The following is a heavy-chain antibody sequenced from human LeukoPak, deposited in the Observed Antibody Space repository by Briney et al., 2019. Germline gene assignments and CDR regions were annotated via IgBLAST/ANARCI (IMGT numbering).Heavy chain of an antibody. D-gene: IGHD3-10*01. CDR2: FDPEDGET. CDR1: GYTLTELS. V-gene: IGHV1-24*01. CDR3: AKLTKFRGVITPAFGY. Sequence: ASVKVSCKVSGYTLTELSMHWVRQAPGKGLEWMGGFDPEDGETIYAQKFQGRVTMTEDTSTDTAYMELSSLRSEDTAVYYCAKLTKFRGVITPAFGYWGQGTLVTVSS. J-gene: IGHJ4*02.